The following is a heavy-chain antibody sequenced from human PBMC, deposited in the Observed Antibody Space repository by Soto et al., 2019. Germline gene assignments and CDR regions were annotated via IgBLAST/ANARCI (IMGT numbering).Heavy chain of an antibody. J-gene: IGHJ4*02. CDR1: GYTFTSYA. CDR3: ALISMVRGVPDYFDY. CDR2: INAGNGNT. D-gene: IGHD3-10*01. V-gene: IGHV1-3*01. Sequence: ASVKVSCKASGYTFTSYAMHWVRQAPGQRLEWMGWINAGNGNTKYSQKFQGRVTITRDTSASTAYMELSSLRSEDTAVYYCALISMVRGVPDYFDYWGQGTLVTVS.